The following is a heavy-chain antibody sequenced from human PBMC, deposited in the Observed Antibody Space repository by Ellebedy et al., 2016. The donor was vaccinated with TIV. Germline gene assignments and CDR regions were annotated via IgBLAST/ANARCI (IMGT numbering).Heavy chain of an antibody. V-gene: IGHV4-59*12. Sequence: MPSETLSLTCTVSDGSISSYYWSWIRQPPGKGLEWIGYIYYSGSTNYNPSLKSRVTISVDTSKNQFSLKLSSVTAADTAVYYCARGLGIAAAGTGWFDPWGQGTLVTVSS. D-gene: IGHD6-13*01. CDR3: ARGLGIAAAGTGWFDP. CDR2: IYYSGST. J-gene: IGHJ5*02. CDR1: DGSISSYY.